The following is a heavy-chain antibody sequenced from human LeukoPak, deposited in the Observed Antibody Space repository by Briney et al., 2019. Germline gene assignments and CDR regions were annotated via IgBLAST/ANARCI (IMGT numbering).Heavy chain of an antibody. Sequence: GGSLRLSCVASGLTFHDYAMHWVRQAPGKGLEWVSLISADGGSTFYADSVRGRFSISRDNSKNSLYLQMNGLRTEDTAMYYCAKESGKFDYWGQGTLVAVSS. CDR2: ISADGGST. J-gene: IGHJ4*02. CDR1: GLTFHDYA. V-gene: IGHV3-43*02. CDR3: AKESGKFDY.